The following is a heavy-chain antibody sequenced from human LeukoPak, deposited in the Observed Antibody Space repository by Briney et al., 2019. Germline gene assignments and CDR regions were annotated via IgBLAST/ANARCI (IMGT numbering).Heavy chain of an antibody. V-gene: IGHV4-34*01. CDR2: INHSGST. D-gene: IGHD3-22*01. J-gene: IGHJ4*02. CDR1: GGSFSGSY. CDR3: ASCGYMPIDY. Sequence: SETLSLTCAVYGGSFSGSYWLWIRQPPGKGLEWIGEINHSGSTNYNPSLKSRVTISVDTSKNQFSLKLSSVTAADTAVYYCASCGYMPIDYWGQGTLVTVSS.